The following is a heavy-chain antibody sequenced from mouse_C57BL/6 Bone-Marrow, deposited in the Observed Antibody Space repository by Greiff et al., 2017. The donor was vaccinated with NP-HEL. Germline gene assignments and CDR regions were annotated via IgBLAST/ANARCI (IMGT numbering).Heavy chain of an antibody. CDR1: GYTFTSYG. V-gene: IGHV1-69*01. Sequence: VQLQQPGAELVMPGASVKLSCKASGYTFTSYGMHWVKQRPGQGLEWIGEIDPSDSNTNYNQKFKGKSTLTVDKSSSTAYMQLSSLTSEDSAVYYCARGGFAYWGQGTLVTVSA. CDR3: ARGGFAY. J-gene: IGHJ3*01. CDR2: IDPSDSNT.